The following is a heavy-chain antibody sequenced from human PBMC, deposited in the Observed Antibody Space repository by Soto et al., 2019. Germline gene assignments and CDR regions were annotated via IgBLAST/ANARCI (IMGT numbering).Heavy chain of an antibody. CDR2: ISGSGGST. D-gene: IGHD6-19*01. CDR1: GFTFSSYA. J-gene: IGHJ5*02. Sequence: EVQLLESGGGLVQPGGSLRLSCAASGFTFSSYAMSWVRQAPGKGLEWVSAISGSGGSTYYADSVKGRFTISGDNSKNTVYLQMNSLRAEDTAVYYCAKGSSGWLPGGWFDTWGQGTLVTVSS. CDR3: AKGSSGWLPGGWFDT. V-gene: IGHV3-23*01.